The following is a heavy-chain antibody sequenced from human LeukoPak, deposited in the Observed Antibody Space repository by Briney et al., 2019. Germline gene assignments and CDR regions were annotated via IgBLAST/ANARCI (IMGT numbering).Heavy chain of an antibody. Sequence: PGGSLRLSCAASGFTFSSYWTSWVRQAPGKGLEWVANIKQDGSEKYYVDSVKGRFTISRDNAKNSLYLQMNSLRAEDTAVYYCAREEAGGYFDYWGQGTLVTVSS. CDR2: IKQDGSEK. J-gene: IGHJ4*02. V-gene: IGHV3-7*01. CDR1: GFTFSSYW. CDR3: AREEAGGYFDY.